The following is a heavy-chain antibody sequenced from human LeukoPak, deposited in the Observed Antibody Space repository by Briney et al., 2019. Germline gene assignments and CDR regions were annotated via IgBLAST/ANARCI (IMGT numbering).Heavy chain of an antibody. Sequence: PGGSLRLSCAASGFTVSSNYMSWVRQAPGKGLEWVSIIYSDGSTYYADSVEGRFTISRDDSKDTLYLQMNSLKTEDTGIYYCAYLRPNDYYYYYMDVWGKGTTVTVAS. CDR3: AYLRPNDYYYYYMDV. V-gene: IGHV3-53*01. CDR1: GFTVSSNY. J-gene: IGHJ6*03. D-gene: IGHD3-9*01. CDR2: IYSDGST.